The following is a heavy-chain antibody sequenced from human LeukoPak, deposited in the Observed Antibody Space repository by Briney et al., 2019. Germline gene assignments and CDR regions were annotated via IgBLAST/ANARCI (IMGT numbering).Heavy chain of an antibody. CDR1: GFTFTSYA. Sequence: PGGSLRLSCAASGFTFTSYAMSWVRQAPGKGLEWVSTISGSGGSTYYADSVKGRFTISRDNSKNTLYLQMNSLRAEDTAVYYCAKDSGDYYDSNYYVDYWGQGTLVTVSS. D-gene: IGHD3-22*01. J-gene: IGHJ4*02. V-gene: IGHV3-23*01. CDR3: AKDSGDYYDSNYYVDY. CDR2: ISGSGGST.